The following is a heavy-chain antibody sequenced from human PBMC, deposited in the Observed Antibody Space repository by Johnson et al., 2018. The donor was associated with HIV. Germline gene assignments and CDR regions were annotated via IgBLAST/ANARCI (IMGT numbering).Heavy chain of an antibody. CDR3: TRVPRKGFRPDALDI. CDR2: IKSKTDGGTT. Sequence: VQLVESGGGLVKTGESLRLSCAASGFTFSNAWMSWVRQAPGKGLEWVGRIKSKTDGGTTEYAASVKDSFTISRNDSKSIAYLQMRNLKTEDTAVYYCTRVPRKGFRPDALDIWGQGTGVSVSS. D-gene: IGHD2-15*01. CDR1: GFTFSNAW. V-gene: IGHV3-15*01. J-gene: IGHJ3*02.